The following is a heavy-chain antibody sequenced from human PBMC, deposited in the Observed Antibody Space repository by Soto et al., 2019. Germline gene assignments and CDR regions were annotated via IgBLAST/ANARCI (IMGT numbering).Heavy chain of an antibody. V-gene: IGHV4-34*12. CDR1: GGSFSAYY. CDR2: IIHSEST. J-gene: IGHJ4*02. D-gene: IGHD1-20*01. CDR3: ATSQKGYNWNYFDH. Sequence: SETLSLTCAVYGGSFSAYYWSWVRKPPGKGLEWIGEIIHSESTKYNPSLKSRVTISVDTSKNQFSLKVSGVSAADTAVYYCATSQKGYNWNYFDHWGQGALVTVSS.